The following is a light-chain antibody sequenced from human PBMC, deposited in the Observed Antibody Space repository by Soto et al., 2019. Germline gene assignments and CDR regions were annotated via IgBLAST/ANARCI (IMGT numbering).Light chain of an antibody. V-gene: IGKV1-39*01. CDR2: NAS. J-gene: IGKJ1*01. Sequence: DIQMTQSPSSLSASVGDRVIITCRASQTIKSFLNWYQQKPGEAPRLLIYNASSLASGVPSRFSGSGSGTLFPLISSSLQPGDFVTYCWHQTYTIPPTFGQGTKVEI. CDR1: QTIKSF. CDR3: HQTYTIPPT.